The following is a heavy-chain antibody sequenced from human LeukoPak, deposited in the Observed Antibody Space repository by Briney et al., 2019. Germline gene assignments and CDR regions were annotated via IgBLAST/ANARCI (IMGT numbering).Heavy chain of an antibody. Sequence: GGSLRLSCAASGFTLSSYRMNWVRQAPGKGLEWVSYISSSSSTIYYADSVKGRFTISRDNAKNSLYLQMNSLRDEDTAVYYCAKALKQWLVPGAFDIWGQGTMVTVSS. CDR2: ISSSSSTI. CDR1: GFTLSSYR. J-gene: IGHJ3*02. V-gene: IGHV3-48*02. D-gene: IGHD6-19*01. CDR3: AKALKQWLVPGAFDI.